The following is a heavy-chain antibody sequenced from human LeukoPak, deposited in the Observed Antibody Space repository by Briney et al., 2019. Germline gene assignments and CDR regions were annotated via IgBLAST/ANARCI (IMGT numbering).Heavy chain of an antibody. J-gene: IGHJ4*02. CDR1: GFTFSSYA. V-gene: IGHV3-23*01. Sequence: GGSLRLSCAASGFTFSSYAMSWVRQAPAKGLELVSAINGSGGSTHYADSVKGRFTISRDNSKNTLYLQMNSLRAEDTAVYYCAKSLWVRGVFFDYWGQGTLVTVSS. CDR3: AKSLWVRGVFFDY. D-gene: IGHD3-10*01. CDR2: INGSGGST.